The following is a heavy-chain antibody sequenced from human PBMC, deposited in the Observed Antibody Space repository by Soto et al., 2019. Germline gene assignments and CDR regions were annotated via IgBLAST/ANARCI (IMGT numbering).Heavy chain of an antibody. J-gene: IGHJ6*02. D-gene: IGHD6-13*01. Sequence: PGGSLRLSCAASGFTFSSYWMHWVRQAPGKGLVWVSRINSDGSSTSYADSVKGRFTISRDNAKNTLYLQMNSLRAEDTAVYYCASMNAAVGTVYYYGMDVWGQGTTVTVSS. CDR1: GFTFSSYW. CDR2: INSDGSST. CDR3: ASMNAAVGTVYYYGMDV. V-gene: IGHV3-74*01.